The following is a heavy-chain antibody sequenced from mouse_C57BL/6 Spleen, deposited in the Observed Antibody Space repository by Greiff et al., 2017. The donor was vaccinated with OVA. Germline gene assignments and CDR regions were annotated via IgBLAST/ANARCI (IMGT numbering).Heavy chain of an antibody. D-gene: IGHD4-1*02. Sequence: EVKVEESGGGLVQPGGSLSLSCAASGFTFTDYYMSWVRQPPGKALEWLGFIRNKANGYTTEYSASVKGRFTISRDNSQSILYLQMNALRAEDSATYYCARSSTGTTGAWFAYWGQGTLVTVSA. CDR2: IRNKANGYTT. V-gene: IGHV7-3*01. CDR1: GFTFTDYY. CDR3: ARSSTGTTGAWFAY. J-gene: IGHJ3*01.